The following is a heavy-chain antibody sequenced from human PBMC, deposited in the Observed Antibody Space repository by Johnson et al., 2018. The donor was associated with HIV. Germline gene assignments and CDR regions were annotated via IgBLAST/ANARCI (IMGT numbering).Heavy chain of an antibody. Sequence: MLLVESGGGLVQPGGSLRLSCAASGFTFSSYWMSWVRPAPGKGPVWVARIYNDGSRTTYADSVRGRFTISRDNANYTVDLQMNRLRVEDTAVYYCAKVDCGGDTCAGYDPFDLWGQGTLVTVSS. D-gene: IGHD2-21*01. V-gene: IGHV3-74*03. J-gene: IGHJ3*01. CDR1: GFTFSSYW. CDR2: IYNDGSRT. CDR3: AKVDCGGDTCAGYDPFDL.